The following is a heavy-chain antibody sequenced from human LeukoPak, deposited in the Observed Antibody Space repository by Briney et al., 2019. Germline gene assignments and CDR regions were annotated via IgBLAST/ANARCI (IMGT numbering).Heavy chain of an antibody. J-gene: IGHJ4*02. CDR1: GFTFSSYG. D-gene: IGHD5-18*01. V-gene: IGHV3-30*18. CDR2: ISYDGSNK. Sequence: PGGSLRLSCAASGFTFSSYGMHWVRQAPGKGLEWVAVISYDGSNKYYADSVKGRFTISRDNSKNTLYLQMNSLRAEDTAVYYCAKGGYVDTAMDPVDYWGQGTLVTVSS. CDR3: AKGGYVDTAMDPVDY.